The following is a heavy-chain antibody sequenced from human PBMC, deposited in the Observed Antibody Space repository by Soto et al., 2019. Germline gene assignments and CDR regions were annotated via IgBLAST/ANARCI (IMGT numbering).Heavy chain of an antibody. V-gene: IGHV3-30-3*01. J-gene: IGHJ6*02. CDR1: GFTFSSYA. D-gene: IGHD1-26*01. CDR3: ARVRSPYSGNHYYYGMDV. Sequence: QVQLVESGGGVVQPGRSLRLSCAASGFTFSSYAMHWVRQAPGKGLEWVAGISYDGSNKYYADSVKGRFTISRDNSKNTLYLQMNSLTAEDTAVYYCARVRSPYSGNHYYYGMDVWGQGTTVTVSS. CDR2: ISYDGSNK.